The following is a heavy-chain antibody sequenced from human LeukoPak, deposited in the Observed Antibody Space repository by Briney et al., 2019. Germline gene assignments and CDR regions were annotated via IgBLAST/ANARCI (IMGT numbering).Heavy chain of an antibody. J-gene: IGHJ3*02. Sequence: PGRSLRLSCAASGFTFSSYAMHWVRQAPGKGLEWVAVISYDGSNKYYADSVKGRFTISRDNSKNTPYLQMNSLRAEDTAVYYCARSLGAASDAFDIWGQGTMVTVSS. CDR3: ARSLGAASDAFDI. V-gene: IGHV3-30-3*01. D-gene: IGHD6-13*01. CDR1: GFTFSSYA. CDR2: ISYDGSNK.